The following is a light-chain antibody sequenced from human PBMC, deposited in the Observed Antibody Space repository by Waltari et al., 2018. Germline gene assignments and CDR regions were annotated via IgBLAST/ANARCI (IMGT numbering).Light chain of an antibody. V-gene: IGKV3-20*01. CDR2: AAS. CDR3: QNHERLPAM. CDR1: QSISRY. J-gene: IGKJ1*01. Sequence: LSCRASQSISRYLAWYQQKPGQAPRLLIYAASSRATGIPDRFSGSGSGTDFSLTISRLEPEDFAVYYCQNHERLPAMFGQGTKVEIK.